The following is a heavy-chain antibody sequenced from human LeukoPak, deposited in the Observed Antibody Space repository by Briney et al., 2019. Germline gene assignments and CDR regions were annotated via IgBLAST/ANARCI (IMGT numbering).Heavy chain of an antibody. J-gene: IGHJ3*02. CDR2: MYNSGSI. V-gene: IGHV4-39*01. CDR3: ARNETSGYFDI. Sequence: SETLSLTCTVSGGSISSSTHYWGWIRQSPGKGLEWIGSMYNSGSISYNPSLRSRVTITVDTSKNQFSLNFNSVTAADTAPYFCARNETSGYFDIWGQETMVTVSS. CDR1: GGSISSSTHY. D-gene: IGHD3-22*01.